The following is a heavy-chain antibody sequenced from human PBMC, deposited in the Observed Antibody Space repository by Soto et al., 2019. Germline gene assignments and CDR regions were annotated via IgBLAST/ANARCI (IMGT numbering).Heavy chain of an antibody. CDR1: GYTFTSYY. D-gene: IGHD6-6*01. CDR2: INPTGGST. J-gene: IGHJ6*02. V-gene: IGHV1-46*01. CDR3: GGIAARSPYYYGMDV. Sequence: QVQLVQSGAEVKKPGASVKVSCKASGYTFTSYYMHWVRQAPGQGLEWMGIINPTGGSTSYARKFQGRDTITADESTSTAYMELSSLRSEDTAVYYCGGIAARSPYYYGMDVWGQGTTVTVSS.